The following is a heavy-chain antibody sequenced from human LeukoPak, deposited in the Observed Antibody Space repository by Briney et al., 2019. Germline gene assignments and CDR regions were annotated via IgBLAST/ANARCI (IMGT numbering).Heavy chain of an antibody. CDR1: GFTFSTYS. CDR2: IISSSSYI. V-gene: IGHV3-21*01. J-gene: IGHJ4*02. CDR3: ARDPQYCSGGSCYSFDY. Sequence: PGGSLRLSCAASGFTFSTYSMNWVRQAPGKGLEWVSSIISSSSYIYCADSVKGRFTISRDNAKNSLYLQMNSLRAEDTAVYYCARDPQYCSGGSCYSFDYWGQGTLVTVSS. D-gene: IGHD2-15*01.